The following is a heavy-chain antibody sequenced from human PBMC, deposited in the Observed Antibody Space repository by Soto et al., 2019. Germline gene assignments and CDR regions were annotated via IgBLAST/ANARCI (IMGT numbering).Heavy chain of an antibody. Sequence: SETLSLTCTVSGGSISSSSYYWGWIRQPPGKGLEWIGSIYYSGSTYYNPSLKSRVTISVDTSKNQFSLKLSSVTAADTAVYYCARAGGLYCTNGVCYDYWGQGTLVTVSS. V-gene: IGHV4-39*07. D-gene: IGHD2-8*01. CDR3: ARAGGLYCTNGVCYDY. CDR2: IYYSGST. J-gene: IGHJ4*02. CDR1: GGSISSSSYY.